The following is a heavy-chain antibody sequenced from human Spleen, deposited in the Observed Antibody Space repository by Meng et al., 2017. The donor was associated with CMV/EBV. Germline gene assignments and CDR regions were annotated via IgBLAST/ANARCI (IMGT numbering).Heavy chain of an antibody. J-gene: IGHJ6*02. CDR2: IWYDGSNK. CDR3: ARSSGYYDYYYYGMDV. V-gene: IGHV3-33*01. Sequence: GESLKISCAASGFTFSSYGMHWVRQAPGKGLEWVAVIWYDGSNKYYADSVKGRFTISRDNSKNTLYLQMNSLRAEDTAVYYCARSSGYYDYYYYGMDVWGQGTTVTVSS. D-gene: IGHD3-22*01. CDR1: GFTFSSYG.